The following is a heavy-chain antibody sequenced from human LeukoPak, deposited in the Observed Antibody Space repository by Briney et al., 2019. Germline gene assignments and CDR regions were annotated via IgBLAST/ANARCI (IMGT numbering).Heavy chain of an antibody. J-gene: IGHJ6*03. D-gene: IGHD6-19*01. CDR3: TSKQWVYYYMDV. V-gene: IGHV4-39*01. CDR1: GGSISSYY. Sequence: PSETLSLTCTVSGGSISSYYWSWIRQPPGKGLEWIGSISYSGSTYYNPSLKSRVTISVDTSKNQFSLRLISVTAADTAVYYCTSKQWVYYYMDVWGKGTTVTVSS. CDR2: ISYSGST.